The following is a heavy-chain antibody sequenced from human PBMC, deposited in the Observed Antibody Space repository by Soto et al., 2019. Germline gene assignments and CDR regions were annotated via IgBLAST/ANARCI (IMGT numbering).Heavy chain of an antibody. CDR3: ARDRDGGFDY. V-gene: IGHV4-59*01. J-gene: IGHJ4*02. Sequence: SETLSLTCTVSGGSISSYYWSWIRQPPGKGLEWIGYIYYSGSTNYNPSLKSRVTISVDTSKNQFSLKLSSVTAADTAVYYCARDRDGGFDYWGQGTLVTVSS. CDR2: IYYSGST. CDR1: GGSISSYY. D-gene: IGHD3-10*01.